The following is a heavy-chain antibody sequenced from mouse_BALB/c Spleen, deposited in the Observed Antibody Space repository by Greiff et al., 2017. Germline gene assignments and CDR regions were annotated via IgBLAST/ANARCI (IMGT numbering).Heavy chain of an antibody. Sequence: LQQPGSELVRPGASVKLSCKASGYTFTSYWMHWVKQRPGQGLEWIGNIYPGSGSTNYDEKFKSKATLTVDTSSSTAYMQLSSLTSEDSAVYYCTRQSPPYYFDYWGQGTTRTVSS. CDR3: TRQSPPYYFDY. J-gene: IGHJ2*01. CDR1: GYTFTSYW. CDR2: IYPGSGST. V-gene: IGHV1S22*01.